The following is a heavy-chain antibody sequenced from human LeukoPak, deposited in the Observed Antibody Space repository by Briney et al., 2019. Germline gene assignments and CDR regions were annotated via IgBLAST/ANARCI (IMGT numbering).Heavy chain of an antibody. CDR1: GFTFSSYW. J-gene: IGHJ4*02. V-gene: IGHV3-53*01. CDR3: AREDYDSSGNGGFDY. D-gene: IGHD3-22*01. Sequence: GGSLRLSCAASGFTFSSYWMSWVRQAPGKGLEWVSVIYSGGSTYYADSVKGRFTISRDNSKNTLYLQMNSLRAEDTAVYYCAREDYDSSGNGGFDYWGQGTLVTVSS. CDR2: IYSGGST.